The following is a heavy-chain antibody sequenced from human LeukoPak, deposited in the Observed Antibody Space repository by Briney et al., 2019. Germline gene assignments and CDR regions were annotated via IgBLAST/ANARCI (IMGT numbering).Heavy chain of an antibody. CDR1: EYGFTSYW. Sequence: GESLKISCKGYEYGFTSYWIGWVRQLPGKGPEWMGIIYPGDSDTRYSPCFQGQVTISADKSISTAYLQWSSLKASDTAMYYCARQGGSGWYPDDYWGQGTLVTVSS. CDR3: ARQGGSGWYPDDY. CDR2: IYPGDSDT. V-gene: IGHV5-51*01. J-gene: IGHJ4*02. D-gene: IGHD6-19*01.